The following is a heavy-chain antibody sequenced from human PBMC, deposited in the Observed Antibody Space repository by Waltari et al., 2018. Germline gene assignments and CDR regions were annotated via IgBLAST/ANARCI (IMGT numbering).Heavy chain of an antibody. CDR2: MSWDGGST. CDR3: AKDIDYSGAFDI. J-gene: IGHJ3*02. CDR1: GFTFDDYT. Sequence: EVQLVESGGVVVQPGGSLRLSCAASGFTFDDYTMHWVRQAPGKGLEWVSLMSWDGGSTYDADSLKGRFTISRDNSKNSLYLRMNSLRTEDTALYYCAKDIDYSGAFDIWGQGTMVTVSS. V-gene: IGHV3-43*01. D-gene: IGHD2-21*01.